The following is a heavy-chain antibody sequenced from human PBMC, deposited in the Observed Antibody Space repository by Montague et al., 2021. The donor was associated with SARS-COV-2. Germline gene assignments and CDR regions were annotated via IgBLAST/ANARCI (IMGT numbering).Heavy chain of an antibody. Sequence: SETLSLTCVVPDVSLSASTWWSWVRQSPGKGLEWVGEIYLSGFTXYNPSVKSRVSISLDDSRSQFSLRLTSVTAADTAVYFCARGGLGNRGFDYWGQGTLVTVSS. D-gene: IGHD3/OR15-3a*01. CDR1: DVSLSASTW. V-gene: IGHV4-4*02. CDR3: ARGGLGNRGFDY. CDR2: IYLSGFT. J-gene: IGHJ4*02.